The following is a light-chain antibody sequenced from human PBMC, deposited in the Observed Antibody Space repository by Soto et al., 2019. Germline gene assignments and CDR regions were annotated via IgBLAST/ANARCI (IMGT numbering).Light chain of an antibody. CDR3: QQYETFSGT. J-gene: IGKJ1*01. Sequence: IQMTQSPSTLSASVGDRVTITCRASQSISNWLAWYQQKPGEAPKLLIYDASALPRGVPSMFSGCGSGTKFTLTIASLQPDDFATYYCQQYETFSGTFGPGTKVDIK. CDR1: QSISNW. CDR2: DAS. V-gene: IGKV1-5*01.